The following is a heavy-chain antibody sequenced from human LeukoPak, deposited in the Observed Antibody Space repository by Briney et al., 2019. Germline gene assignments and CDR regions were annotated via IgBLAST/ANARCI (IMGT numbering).Heavy chain of an antibody. V-gene: IGHV3-53*01. CDR2: IYSGGST. Sequence: PGGSLRLSCAASGFTVGSNYMSWVRQAPGKGLEWVSVIYSGGSTYYADSVKGRFTISRDNSKNTLYLQMNSLRAEDTAVYYCARDWRGYCSGGSCYYFDYWGQGTLVTVSS. J-gene: IGHJ4*02. CDR3: ARDWRGYCSGGSCYYFDY. CDR1: GFTVGSNY. D-gene: IGHD2-15*01.